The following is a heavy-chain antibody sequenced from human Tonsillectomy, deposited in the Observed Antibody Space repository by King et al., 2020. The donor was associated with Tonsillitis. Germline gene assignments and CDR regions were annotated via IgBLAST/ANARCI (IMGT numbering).Heavy chain of an antibody. CDR2: IYYSGST. D-gene: IGHD3-10*01. J-gene: IGHJ5*02. Sequence: LQLQESGPGLVKPSETLSLTCTVSGGSISSSSYYWGWIRQPPGEGLEWIGSIYYSGSTYYNPSLKSRVTISVDTSKNQFSLKLSSVTAADTAVYYCARGVSGLWNWFDPWGQGTLVTVSS. CDR3: ARGVSGLWNWFDP. CDR1: GGSISSSSYY. V-gene: IGHV4-39*01.